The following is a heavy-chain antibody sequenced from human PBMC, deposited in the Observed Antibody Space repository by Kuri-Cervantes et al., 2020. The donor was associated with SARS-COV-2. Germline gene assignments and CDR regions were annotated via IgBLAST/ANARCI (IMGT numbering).Heavy chain of an antibody. CDR3: ARDRDYDFWSGYYSYYYYYGMDV. CDR1: GYAFTSYD. J-gene: IGHJ6*02. CDR2: MNPNSGNS. Sequence: ASVKVSCKASGYAFTSYDINWVRQATGQGLEWMGWMNPNSGNSGYAQKFQGRVTMTTDTSTSTAYMELRSLRSDDTAVYYCARDRDYDFWSGYYSYYYYYGMDVWGQGNTVNVSS. D-gene: IGHD3-3*01. V-gene: IGHV1-8*01.